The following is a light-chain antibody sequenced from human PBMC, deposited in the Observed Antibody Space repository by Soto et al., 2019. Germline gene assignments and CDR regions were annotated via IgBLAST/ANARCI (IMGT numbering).Light chain of an antibody. CDR3: QQYNSYSPLT. Sequence: DIQMTQSPSTLSASVGDRVTITCRASQSISTWLAWYQQKPGKAPKLLIYKASGLESGVPSRFSGSGSGTDFTLTINSLQPDDFATYYCQQYNSYSPLTFGGGTKVEIK. J-gene: IGKJ4*01. CDR2: KAS. V-gene: IGKV1-5*03. CDR1: QSISTW.